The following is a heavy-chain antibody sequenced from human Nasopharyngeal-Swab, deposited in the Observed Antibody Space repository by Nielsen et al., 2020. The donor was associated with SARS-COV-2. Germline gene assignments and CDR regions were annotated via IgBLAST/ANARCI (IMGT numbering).Heavy chain of an antibody. CDR1: GSTLTEIS. Sequence: ASVTVSRKVSGSTLTEISMHWVRQAHGRGLEWMGGFDPEDGETIYAQKFQGRVTMTEDTSIDTAYMELRSLRSEDTAVYYCAASQWGEYFDYWGQGTLVSVSS. V-gene: IGHV1-24*01. CDR3: AASQWGEYFDY. J-gene: IGHJ4*02. D-gene: IGHD3-16*01. CDR2: FDPEDGET.